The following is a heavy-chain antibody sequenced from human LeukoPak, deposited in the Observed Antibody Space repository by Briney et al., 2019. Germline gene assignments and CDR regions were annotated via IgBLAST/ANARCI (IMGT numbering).Heavy chain of an antibody. CDR1: GYTFTSYG. Sequence: ASVKVSCKASGYTFTSYGISWVRQAPGQGLEWMGWISAYNGNTNYAQKLQGRVTMTTDTSTSTAYMELRSLRSDDTAVYYCARDEAHCYDSSGPIDYWGQGTLVTVSS. J-gene: IGHJ4*02. CDR2: ISAYNGNT. CDR3: ARDEAHCYDSSGPIDY. D-gene: IGHD3-22*01. V-gene: IGHV1-18*01.